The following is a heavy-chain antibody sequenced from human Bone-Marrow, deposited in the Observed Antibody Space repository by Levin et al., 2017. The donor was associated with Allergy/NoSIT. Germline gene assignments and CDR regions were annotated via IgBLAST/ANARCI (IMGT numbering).Heavy chain of an antibody. J-gene: IGHJ4*02. CDR2: IVTNTGRP. Sequence: GGSLRLSCKASGYPFTSYTINWVRQAPGQGLEWMGWIVTNTGRPTYAQGFTGRFVFSLDTSVSTAYLQIGSLKAEDTAVYCCAREDSDSSGYSFGHYWGQGPLVTVSS. V-gene: IGHV7-4-1*01. CDR1: GYPFTSYT. CDR3: AREDSDSSGYSFGHY. D-gene: IGHD3-22*01.